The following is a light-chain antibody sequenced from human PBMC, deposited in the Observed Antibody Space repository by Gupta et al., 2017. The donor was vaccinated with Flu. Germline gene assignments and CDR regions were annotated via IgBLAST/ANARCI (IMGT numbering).Light chain of an antibody. CDR3: AAWDDSLSGYGV. J-gene: IGLJ3*02. V-gene: IGLV1-47*01. CDR1: SSNIGSNY. Sequence: HSVLPQPPPAFVTPGQRVNISGSGSSSNIGSNYVYWYQQLPGTAPKLIIYRNNRRPSGGTDRFSGSKSGTTASLAISGLRAEDEADYYCAAWDDSLSGYGVFGGGTKLTVL. CDR2: RNN.